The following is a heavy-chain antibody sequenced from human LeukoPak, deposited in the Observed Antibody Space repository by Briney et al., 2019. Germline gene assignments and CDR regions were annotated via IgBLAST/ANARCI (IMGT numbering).Heavy chain of an antibody. V-gene: IGHV1-3*03. CDR3: ARDRPGGWFGFYYYYMDV. J-gene: IGHJ6*03. Sequence: ASVKVSCKASGCTFTSYAMHWVRQAPGQRLEWMGWINAGNGNTKYSQEFQGRVTITRDTSASTAYMELSSLRSEDMAVYYCARDRPGGWFGFYYYYMDVWGKGTTVTISS. D-gene: IGHD3-10*01. CDR1: GCTFTSYA. CDR2: INAGNGNT.